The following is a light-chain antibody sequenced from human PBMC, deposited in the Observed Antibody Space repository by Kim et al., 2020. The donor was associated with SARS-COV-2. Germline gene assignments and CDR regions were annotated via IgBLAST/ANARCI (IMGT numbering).Light chain of an antibody. CDR2: DVS. CDR3: SSYTSSSTVV. J-gene: IGLJ2*01. Sequence: GQSITISCNGTSSDVGGYNYVSWYQQHPGKAPKHMIYDVSKRPSGVSNRFSGSKSGNTASLTISGLQAEDEADYYCSSYTSSSTVVFGGGTQLTVL. CDR1: SSDVGGYNY. V-gene: IGLV2-14*04.